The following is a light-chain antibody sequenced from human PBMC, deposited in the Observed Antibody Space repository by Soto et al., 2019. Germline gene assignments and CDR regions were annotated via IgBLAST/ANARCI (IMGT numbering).Light chain of an antibody. CDR3: QQYNNWPPWT. CDR1: QSVSSN. Sequence: EIVMTQSPATRSVSPGERATLSCRASQSVSSNLAWYQQKPGQAPRLLIYGASTRATGIPARFSGGGSGTEFTLTISSLQSEDFAVYYCQQYNNWPPWTFGQGTKVEIK. CDR2: GAS. J-gene: IGKJ1*01. V-gene: IGKV3-15*01.